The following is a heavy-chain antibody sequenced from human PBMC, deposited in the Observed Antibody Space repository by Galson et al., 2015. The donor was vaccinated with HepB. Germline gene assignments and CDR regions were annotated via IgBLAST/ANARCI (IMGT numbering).Heavy chain of an antibody. CDR3: ARDVDSSAWNGAEI. D-gene: IGHD3-22*01. V-gene: IGHV3-33*01. CDR2: MWYDGSKT. Sequence: SLRLSCAASGFKFSDYGMHWVRQAPGKGLEWVAAMWYDGSKTYYADSLKGRLTISRDNSKNTLYLQLNSLRVEDTAVYFCARDVDSSAWNGAEIWGLGTLVTVSS. CDR1: GFKFSDYG. J-gene: IGHJ4*02.